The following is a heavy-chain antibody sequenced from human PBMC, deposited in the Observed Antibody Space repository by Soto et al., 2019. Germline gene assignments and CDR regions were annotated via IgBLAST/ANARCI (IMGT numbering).Heavy chain of an antibody. CDR3: AIGRGGNNRYSFDY. CDR2: ITSDGGNT. CDR1: GFTFSSYA. V-gene: IGHV3-23*01. D-gene: IGHD3-10*01. J-gene: IGHJ4*02. Sequence: EVQLLESGGGLVQPGGSLRLSCAASGFTFSSYAMTWVRQAPGKGLEWVSTITSDGGNTYYVDSVKGRFTISRDNSKNTLYLQMNSLRAEDTAVYYCAIGRGGNNRYSFDYWGQGTLVTVSS.